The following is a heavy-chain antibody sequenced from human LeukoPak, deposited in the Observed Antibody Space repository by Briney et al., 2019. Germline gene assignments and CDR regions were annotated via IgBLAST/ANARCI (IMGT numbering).Heavy chain of an antibody. CDR3: ARWFGESHKAFDL. V-gene: IGHV4-34*10. CDR2: MNNSGNT. Sequence: SETLSLTCAVYGGSFSGYYWSWVRQPQGKGLEWIGKMNNSGNTKYNPSLKSRLTISVDASKVQSDLKLSSVTAADTAVYYCARWFGESHKAFDLWGEGTMVTVSS. CDR1: GGSFSGYY. J-gene: IGHJ3*01. D-gene: IGHD3-10*01.